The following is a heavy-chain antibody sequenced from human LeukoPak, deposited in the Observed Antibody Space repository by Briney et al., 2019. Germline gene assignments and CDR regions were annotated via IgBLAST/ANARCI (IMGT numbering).Heavy chain of an antibody. D-gene: IGHD3-16*02. CDR1: GFTLSSLA. J-gene: IGHJ4*02. CDR3: LLQMTYGELSDPDF. CDR2: SGTRSGTK. V-gene: IGHV3-21*01. Sequence: GGSLRLSCAASGFTLSSLAMHWVRQAPGKGLEWVSSSGTRSGTKYYADSVMGRYTISRDSAMNSVSLQINSLRAEDTAVYYCLLQMTYGELSDPDFRGQGTLVTVSS.